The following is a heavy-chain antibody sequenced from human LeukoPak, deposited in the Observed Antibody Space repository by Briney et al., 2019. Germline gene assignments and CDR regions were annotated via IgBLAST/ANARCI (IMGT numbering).Heavy chain of an antibody. Sequence: SETLSLTCTVSGGSISSYYWSWIRQPPGKGLEWIGYIYYSGSTNYNPSLKSRVTISVDTSKDQFSLKLSSVTAADTAVYYCARVVTLFDYYMDVWGKGTTVTVSS. CDR2: IYYSGST. CDR3: ARVVTLFDYYMDV. CDR1: GGSISSYY. D-gene: IGHD4-23*01. J-gene: IGHJ6*03. V-gene: IGHV4-59*01.